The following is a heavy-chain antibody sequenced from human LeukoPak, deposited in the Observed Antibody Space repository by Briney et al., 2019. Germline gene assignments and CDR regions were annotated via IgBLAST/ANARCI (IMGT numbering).Heavy chain of an antibody. J-gene: IGHJ4*02. CDR2: VYYSGSS. D-gene: IGHD6-13*01. Sequence: SETLSLTCTVSGGSISPYYWSWIRQPPGKGLEWIGYVYYSGSSNYNPSLKSRVIISADTSKNQFSLSLSSVTAADTAVYYYARVGYGSSLYYFDYWGQGTLVTVSS. CDR3: ARVGYGSSLYYFDY. V-gene: IGHV4-59*01. CDR1: GGSISPYY.